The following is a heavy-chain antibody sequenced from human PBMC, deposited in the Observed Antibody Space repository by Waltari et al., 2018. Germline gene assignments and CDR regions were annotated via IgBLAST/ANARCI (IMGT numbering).Heavy chain of an antibody. CDR3: ARGGTYHYESSAPSH. Sequence: EVQLEESGGGLVQPGRSLRLSCSASGFTFEDYAMHWVRQAPGTGLEWVSSINWNSGSIGYGESVKGRFTISRDNARNSLYLQMNSLRDEDTALYYCARGGTYHYESSAPSHWGQGTLVTVSS. J-gene: IGHJ4*02. V-gene: IGHV3-9*01. D-gene: IGHD3-22*01. CDR1: GFTFEDYA. CDR2: INWNSGSI.